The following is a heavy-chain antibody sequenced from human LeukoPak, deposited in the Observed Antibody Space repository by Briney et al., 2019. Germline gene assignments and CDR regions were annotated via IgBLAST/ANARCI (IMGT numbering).Heavy chain of an antibody. CDR1: GGSITSGTFY. V-gene: IGHV4-39*07. J-gene: IGHJ5*02. CDR3: ATAGILSTGDYFDP. Sequence: SETLSLTCIVSGGSITSGTFYWGWTRQPPGKGLEWIGTIHHSGSTSYNPSLPSRATISVDTSTNPFSLKLSSVTAADNAVYYGATAGILSTGDYFDPWGQGTLVTVSS. D-gene: IGHD5/OR15-5a*01. CDR2: IHHSGST.